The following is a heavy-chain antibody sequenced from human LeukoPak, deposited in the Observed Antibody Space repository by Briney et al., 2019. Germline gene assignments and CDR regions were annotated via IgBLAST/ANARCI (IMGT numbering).Heavy chain of an antibody. CDR3: ARRYLGYCSSTSCYLDY. CDR2: ISSSSSYI. D-gene: IGHD2-2*01. Sequence: GGSLRLSCAASGFTLSSYSMNWVRQAPGKGMEWVSSISSSSSYIYYADSVKGRFTISRDNAKNSLYLQMNSLRAEDTAVYYCARRYLGYCSSTSCYLDYWGQGTLVTVSS. V-gene: IGHV3-21*01. J-gene: IGHJ4*02. CDR1: GFTLSSYS.